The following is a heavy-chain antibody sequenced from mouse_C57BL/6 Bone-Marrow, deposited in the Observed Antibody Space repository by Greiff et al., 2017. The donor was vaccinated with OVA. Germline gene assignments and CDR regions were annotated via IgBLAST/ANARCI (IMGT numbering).Heavy chain of an antibody. Sequence: VQLKQPGAELVMPGASVKLSCKASGYTFTSYWMHWVKQRPGQGLEWIGEIDPSDSYTNYNQKFKGKSTLTVDKSSSTAYMQLSSLTSEDSAVYYCAREGCYYSYAMDYWGQGTSVTVSS. J-gene: IGHJ4*01. CDR1: GYTFTSYW. CDR3: AREGCYYSYAMDY. V-gene: IGHV1-69*01. CDR2: IDPSDSYT. D-gene: IGHD2-12*01.